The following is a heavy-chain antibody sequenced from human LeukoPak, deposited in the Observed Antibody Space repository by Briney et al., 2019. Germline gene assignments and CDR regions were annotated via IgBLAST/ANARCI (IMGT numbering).Heavy chain of an antibody. J-gene: IGHJ6*03. Sequence: GRSLRLSCAASGFTFSSYGMHWVRQAPGKGLEWVAVIWYDGSNKYYADSVKGRFTISRDNSKNTLYLQMNSLRAEDTAVYYCAKEAEWGLKDYMDVWGKGTTVTVSS. CDR2: IWYDGSNK. CDR1: GFTFSSYG. V-gene: IGHV3-33*06. D-gene: IGHD1-26*01. CDR3: AKEAEWGLKDYMDV.